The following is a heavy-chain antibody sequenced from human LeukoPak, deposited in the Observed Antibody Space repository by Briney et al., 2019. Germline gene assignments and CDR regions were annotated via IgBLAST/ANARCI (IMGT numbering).Heavy chain of an antibody. CDR1: GVSISSGGYY. V-gene: IGHV4-31*03. CDR3: ASSYSGSYYWFDY. Sequence: SQTLSLTCTVSGVSISSGGYYWSWIRQHPGKGLEWIGYIYYSGSTYYNPSLKSRVTISVDTSKNQFSLKLSSVTAADTAVYYCASSYSGSYYWFDYWGRGTLVTVSS. J-gene: IGHJ4*02. D-gene: IGHD1-26*01. CDR2: IYYSGST.